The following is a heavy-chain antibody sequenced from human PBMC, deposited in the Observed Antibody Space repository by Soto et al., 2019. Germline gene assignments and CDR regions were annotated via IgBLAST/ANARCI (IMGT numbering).Heavy chain of an antibody. D-gene: IGHD3-22*01. Sequence: QITLKESGPTLVKPTQTLTLTCTFSGFSLSTSGVGVGWIRQPPGKALEWLALIYWDDDKRYSPSLKSRLTITKDTSKNQVVLTMTNMDPVDTATYYCAHSPKYYYDSSGYYFDYWGQGTLVTVSS. CDR3: AHSPKYYYDSSGYYFDY. J-gene: IGHJ4*02. CDR2: IYWDDDK. V-gene: IGHV2-5*02. CDR1: GFSLSTSGVG.